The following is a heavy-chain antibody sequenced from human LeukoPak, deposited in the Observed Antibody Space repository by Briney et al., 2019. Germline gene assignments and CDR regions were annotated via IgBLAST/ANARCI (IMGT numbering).Heavy chain of an antibody. D-gene: IGHD2-15*01. V-gene: IGHV4-61*05. J-gene: IGHJ5*02. Sequence: SETLSLTCTVSGGSISSSSYYWGWIRQPPGKGLEWIGYIYYSGSTNYNPSLKSRVTISVDTSKNQFSLKLSSVTAADTAVYYCARGRSGYCSGGSCFVWFDPWGQGTLVTVSS. CDR3: ARGRSGYCSGGSCFVWFDP. CDR2: IYYSGST. CDR1: GGSISSSSYY.